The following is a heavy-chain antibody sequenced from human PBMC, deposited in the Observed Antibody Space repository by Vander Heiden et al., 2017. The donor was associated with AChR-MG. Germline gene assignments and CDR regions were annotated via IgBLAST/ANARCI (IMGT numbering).Heavy chain of an antibody. J-gene: IGHJ4*02. V-gene: IGHV4-61*02. CDR2: IYTSGTT. CDR1: GSRGPIRSGNYY. Sequence: QAQLQESGPGLVKPSQTLSLTCTVSGSRGPIRSGNYYWSWIRQSAGKGLEWIGRIYTSGTTTYNPSLKSRVTMSVDPSNNQFSLKVTSVTAADTAVYYCARSDYGDYNFDYWGQGNLVTVSS. D-gene: IGHD4-17*01. CDR3: ARSDYGDYNFDY.